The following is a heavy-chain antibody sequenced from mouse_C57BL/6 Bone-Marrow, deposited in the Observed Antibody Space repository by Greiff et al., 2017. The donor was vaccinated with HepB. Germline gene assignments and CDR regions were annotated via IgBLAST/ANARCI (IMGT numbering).Heavy chain of an antibody. CDR1: GFTFSDYY. V-gene: IGHV5-12*01. J-gene: IGHJ4*01. CDR3: ARHRIYYYGSSYGDYAMDY. CDR2: ISNGGGST. Sequence: EVNLVESGGGLVQPGGSLKLSCAASGFTFSDYYMYWVRQTPEKRLEWVAYISNGGGSTYYPDTVKGRFTISRDNAKNTLYLQMSRLKSEDTAMYYCARHRIYYYGSSYGDYAMDYWGQGTSVTVSS. D-gene: IGHD1-1*01.